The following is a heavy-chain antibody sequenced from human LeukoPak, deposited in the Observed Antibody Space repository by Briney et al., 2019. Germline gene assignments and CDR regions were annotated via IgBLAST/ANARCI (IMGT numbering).Heavy chain of an antibody. V-gene: IGHV3-7*01. D-gene: IGHD3-3*01. CDR1: GFTFSDYW. Sequence: PGGSLRLSCTGSGFTFSDYWMTWARQAPGKGLEWVANLRPDGSDKYYVDSVKGRLTISRDNAKKLVYLQMNSLRAEDTAVYYCARDVYDDASESWGQGTLVTVSS. CDR2: LRPDGSDK. J-gene: IGHJ5*02. CDR3: ARDVYDDASES.